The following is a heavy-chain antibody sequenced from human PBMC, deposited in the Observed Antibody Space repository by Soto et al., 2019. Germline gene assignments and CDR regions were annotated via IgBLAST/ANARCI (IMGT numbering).Heavy chain of an antibody. Sequence: VQLVESGGGVVQPGGSLRLSCSGSGFIFSGYGMHWVRQPPGKGLEWVAVISYDGRRKYYEDSVKGRFTVPRDNSQSTVYLEMNSLRVEDSAIYYCAKDILRDQLDWGMDVWGQGTTVTVSS. CDR3: AKDILRDQLDWGMDV. CDR2: ISYDGRRK. CDR1: GFIFSGYG. D-gene: IGHD3-9*01. J-gene: IGHJ6*02. V-gene: IGHV3-30*18.